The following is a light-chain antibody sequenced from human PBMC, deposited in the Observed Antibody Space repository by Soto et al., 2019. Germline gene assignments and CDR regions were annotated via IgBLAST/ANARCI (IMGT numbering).Light chain of an antibody. V-gene: IGLV2-14*01. CDR3: NSYTSKSTGV. Sequence: QSALTQPASVSGSPGQSITISCTGTSSDVGGYNYVSWYQQHPGKAPKLIIYEVSNRPSWVSNRFSGSKSGNTASLTISGLQAEDEADYYCNSYTSKSTGVFGTGTKVTVL. CDR2: EVS. J-gene: IGLJ1*01. CDR1: SSDVGGYNY.